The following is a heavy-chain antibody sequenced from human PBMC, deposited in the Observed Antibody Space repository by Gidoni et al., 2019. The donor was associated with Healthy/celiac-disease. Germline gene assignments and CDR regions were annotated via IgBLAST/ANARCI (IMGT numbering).Heavy chain of an antibody. CDR1: GFTFSSYA. J-gene: IGHJ4*02. CDR3: AKAGITMVRGVTSFDY. Sequence: EVQLLESGGGLVQPGGSLRLSCAASGFTFSSYAMSWVRQAPGKGLEWVSAISGSGGSTYYADSVKGRFTISRDNSKNTLYLQMNSLRAEDTAVYYCAKAGITMVRGVTSFDYWGQGTLVTVSS. CDR2: ISGSGGST. V-gene: IGHV3-23*01. D-gene: IGHD3-10*01.